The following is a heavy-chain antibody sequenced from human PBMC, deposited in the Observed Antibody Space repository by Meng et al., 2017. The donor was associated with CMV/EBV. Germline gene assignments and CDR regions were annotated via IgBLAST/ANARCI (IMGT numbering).Heavy chain of an antibody. CDR1: GYTFTSYD. CDR3: ARGIAAAGIFSEGPPIDYYYYYGMDV. V-gene: IGHV1-8*01. Sequence: ASVKVSCKASGYTFTSYDINWVRQATGQGLEWMGWMNPNSGNTGYAQKFQGRVTMTRNTSISTAYMELSSLRSEDTAVYYCARGIAAAGIFSEGPPIDYYYYYGMDVWGQGTTVTVSS. D-gene: IGHD6-13*01. CDR2: MNPNSGNT. J-gene: IGHJ6*02.